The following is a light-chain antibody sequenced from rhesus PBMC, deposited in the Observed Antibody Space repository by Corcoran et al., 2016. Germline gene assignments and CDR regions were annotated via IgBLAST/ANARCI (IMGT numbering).Light chain of an antibody. J-gene: IGKJ1*01. V-gene: IGKV1-19*01. CDR3: QQYDDLPRT. CDR1: QGIRSW. Sequence: DIQMTQSPSSLSASVGDKVTLTCHASQGIRSWLAGSRQKPGKAPKPPIYSASSLQSGVPSRFSGSGSGTDFTLPISSLQPEDFATYFCQQYDDLPRTFGPGTKVEIK. CDR2: SAS.